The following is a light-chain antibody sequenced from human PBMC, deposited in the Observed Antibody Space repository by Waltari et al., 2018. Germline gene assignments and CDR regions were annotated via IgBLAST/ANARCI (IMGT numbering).Light chain of an antibody. CDR2: GAS. J-gene: IGKJ5*01. CDR1: QGINTY. CDR3: QQVNGHPQT. V-gene: IGKV1-9*01. Sequence: DIQLTPSPSFRSAPVGASVSITCRASQGINTYLAWDQQKPGKAPRRLIYGASTLQSGVPSRFSGSGSGTQFTLTISSLQAEDFATYYCQQVNGHPQTFGQGTRLEIE.